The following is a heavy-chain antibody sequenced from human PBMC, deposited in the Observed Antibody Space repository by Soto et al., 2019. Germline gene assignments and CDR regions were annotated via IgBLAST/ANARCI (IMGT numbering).Heavy chain of an antibody. CDR2: INPNSGGT. CDR3: ARDYKEFFDY. CDR1: GYTFTGYY. V-gene: IGHV1-2*04. J-gene: IGHJ4*02. D-gene: IGHD3-10*01. Sequence: QVQLMQSGAEVKKPGASVKVSCKASGYTFTGYYMHWVRQAPGQGREWMGGINPNSGGTHYAQKFQGWVTMTRDTSISTAYMELSRLRSDDTAVYYCARDYKEFFDYWGQGTLVTVSS.